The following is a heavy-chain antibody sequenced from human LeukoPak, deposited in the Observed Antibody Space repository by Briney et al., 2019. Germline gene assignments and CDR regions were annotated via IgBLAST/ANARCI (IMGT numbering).Heavy chain of an antibody. D-gene: IGHD3-22*01. Sequence: PSETLSLTCIVSGGSISSRSYYWGWIRQPPGKGLEWIGTISYSGNTYSNPSLKSRVTISVDTSKNQFSLKLSSVTAADTAVYYCARHPNYYDSTGYYPLYYFDYWGQGTLVTVSS. CDR3: ARHPNYYDSTGYYPLYYFDY. CDR1: GGSISSRSYY. J-gene: IGHJ4*02. V-gene: IGHV4-39*01. CDR2: ISYSGNT.